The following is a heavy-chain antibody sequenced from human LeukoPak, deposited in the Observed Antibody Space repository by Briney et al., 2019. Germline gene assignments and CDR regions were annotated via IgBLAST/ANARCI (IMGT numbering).Heavy chain of an antibody. CDR3: TSHVGSGWSFDY. CDR1: GYSLTSYW. D-gene: IGHD6-19*01. Sequence: GESLKISCKGSGYSLTSYWIGWVRQMPGKGLEWMGIIYPGDSDTRYNPSFQGQVTISADKSISTAYLQWGSLEASDTAMYYCTSHVGSGWSFDYWGQGTLVTVSS. J-gene: IGHJ4*02. V-gene: IGHV5-51*01. CDR2: IYPGDSDT.